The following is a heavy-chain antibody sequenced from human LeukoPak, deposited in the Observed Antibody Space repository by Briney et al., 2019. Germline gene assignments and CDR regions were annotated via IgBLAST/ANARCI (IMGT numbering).Heavy chain of an antibody. D-gene: IGHD3-22*01. J-gene: IGHJ4*02. CDR1: GYTFTGYY. CDR3: ARGDYYDSSGYYYGLDY. Sequence: GASVEVSCKASGYTFTGYYMHWVRQAPGQGLEWMGWINPNSGGTNYAQKFQGWVTMTRDTSISTAYMELSRLRSDDTAVYYCARGDYYDSSGYYYGLDYWGQGTLVTVSS. CDR2: INPNSGGT. V-gene: IGHV1-2*04.